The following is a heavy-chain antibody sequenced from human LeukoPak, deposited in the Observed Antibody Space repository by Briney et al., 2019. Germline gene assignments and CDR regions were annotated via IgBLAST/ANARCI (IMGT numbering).Heavy chain of an antibody. Sequence: GGSLRLSCAASGFTFSSYWMSWVRQAPGKGLEWVANIKQDGSEKYYVDSVKGRFTISRDNAKNSLYLQMNSLRAEDTAVYYCARDVGVAATSEFDCWGQGTLVTVSS. D-gene: IGHD2-15*01. CDR3: ARDVGVAATSEFDC. CDR2: IKQDGSEK. CDR1: GFTFSSYW. V-gene: IGHV3-7*01. J-gene: IGHJ4*02.